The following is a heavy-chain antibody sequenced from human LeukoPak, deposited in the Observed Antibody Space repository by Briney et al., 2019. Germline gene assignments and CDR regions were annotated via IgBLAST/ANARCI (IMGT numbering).Heavy chain of an antibody. CDR3: ARGIHYYDSSGYEFDY. Sequence: GGSLRLSCAASGFTFSSYSMNWVRQAPGKGLEWVSSISSSSSYIYYADSVKGRFTISRDNAKNSLYLQMNGLRAEDTAVYYCARGIHYYDSSGYEFDYWGQGTLVTVSS. CDR1: GFTFSSYS. V-gene: IGHV3-21*01. CDR2: ISSSSSYI. D-gene: IGHD3-22*01. J-gene: IGHJ4*02.